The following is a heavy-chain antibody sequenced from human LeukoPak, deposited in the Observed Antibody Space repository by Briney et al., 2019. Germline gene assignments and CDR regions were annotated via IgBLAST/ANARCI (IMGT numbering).Heavy chain of an antibody. CDR3: ATSSDTASAY. J-gene: IGHJ4*02. D-gene: IGHD5-18*01. V-gene: IGHV4-38-2*02. Sequence: PSETLSLTCTVSGYSISSGYYWGWIRQPPGKGLEWIGSIYHSGSTYYNPSLKSRVTISVDTSKNQFSLKLSSVTAADTAVYYCATSSDTASAYWGQGTLVTVFS. CDR2: IYHSGST. CDR1: GYSISSGYY.